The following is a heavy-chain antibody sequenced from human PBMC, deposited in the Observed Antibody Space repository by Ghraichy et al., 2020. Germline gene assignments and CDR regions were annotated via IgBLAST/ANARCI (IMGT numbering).Heavy chain of an antibody. Sequence: GGSLRLSCAASGFTFSSHWMSWVRQAPGKGLEWVAYIKQDESEKYYVDSVKGRFTISRDNAKNSLYLQMNSLRVEDTAVYYCARAGEYYYDSSGYYTYWGQGTLVTVSS. CDR1: GFTFSSHW. CDR3: ARAGEYYYDSSGYYTY. J-gene: IGHJ4*02. CDR2: IKQDESEK. D-gene: IGHD3-22*01. V-gene: IGHV3-7*01.